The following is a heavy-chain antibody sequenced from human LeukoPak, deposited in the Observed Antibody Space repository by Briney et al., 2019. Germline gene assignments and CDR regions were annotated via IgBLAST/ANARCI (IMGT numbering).Heavy chain of an antibody. J-gene: IGHJ4*02. CDR3: ARQTSGWYYFDY. CDR1: GGSISSSSYY. V-gene: IGHV4-39*01. Sequence: PSETLSLTCTVSGGSISSSSYYWGWLRQPPGKGLEWIGSIYYSGSTYYNPSLKSRVTISVDTSKNQFSLKLSSVTAADTAVYYCARQTSGWYYFDYWGQGTLVTVSS. CDR2: IYYSGST. D-gene: IGHD6-19*01.